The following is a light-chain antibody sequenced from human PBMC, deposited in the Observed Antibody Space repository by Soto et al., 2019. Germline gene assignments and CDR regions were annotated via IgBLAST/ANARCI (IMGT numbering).Light chain of an antibody. J-gene: IGLJ1*01. CDR1: SSNIGSNY. CDR2: SNN. V-gene: IGLV1-47*02. Sequence: QLVLTQPPSASGTPGQRVTISCSGSSSNIGSNYVYWYQQLPGTAPKLLIYSNNQRPSGVPDRFSGSKSGTSASLAISGLRSEDEADYYCAAWDDSLSAHVFGTGTKLTVL. CDR3: AAWDDSLSAHV.